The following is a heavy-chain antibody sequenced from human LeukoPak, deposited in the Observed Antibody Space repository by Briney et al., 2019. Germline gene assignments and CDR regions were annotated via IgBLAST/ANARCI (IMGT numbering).Heavy chain of an antibody. CDR2: INSDGRTT. Sequence: RINSDGRTTNYADSVKGRFTISRDNAKNTLYLQMNSLRAEDTAVYYCASLYSSSSFGDY. J-gene: IGHJ4*01. D-gene: IGHD6-6*01. CDR3: ASLYSSSSFGDY. V-gene: IGHV3-74*01.